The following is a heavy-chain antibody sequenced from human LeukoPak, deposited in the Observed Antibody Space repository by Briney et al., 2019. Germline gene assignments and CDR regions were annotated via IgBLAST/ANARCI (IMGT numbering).Heavy chain of an antibody. CDR2: IIPIFGTA. D-gene: IGHD3-22*01. Sequence: GASVKVSCKASGGTFSSYAISWVRQAPGQGLEWMGGIIPIFGTANYAQKFQGRVTITADESTSTAYMELSSLRSEDTAVYYCARNYDSSGYPHSKLDYWGQGTLVTVSS. CDR1: GGTFSSYA. V-gene: IGHV1-69*13. CDR3: ARNYDSSGYPHSKLDY. J-gene: IGHJ4*02.